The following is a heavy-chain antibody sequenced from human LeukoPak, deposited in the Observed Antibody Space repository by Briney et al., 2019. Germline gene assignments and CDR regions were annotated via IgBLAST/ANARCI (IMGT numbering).Heavy chain of an antibody. D-gene: IGHD3-22*01. V-gene: IGHV5-51*01. J-gene: IGHJ4*02. Sequence: GESLQISCKGSGYIFTNYWIAWVRPMPGKGLECMGIIYPDDSDTRYSPSFQGQVTISADKSISTAYLQWSSLKASDTAMYYCARRSYYDSGGYYYDFWGQGTLVTVSS. CDR3: ARRSYYDSGGYYYDF. CDR1: GYIFTNYW. CDR2: IYPDDSDT.